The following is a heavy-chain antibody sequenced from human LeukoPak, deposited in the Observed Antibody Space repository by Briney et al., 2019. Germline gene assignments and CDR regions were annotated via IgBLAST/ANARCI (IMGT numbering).Heavy chain of an antibody. CDR3: ARGSLRAPWNY. V-gene: IGHV1-18*01. Sequence: GASVKVSCKASGYTFTSYGISWVRQAPGQGLEWMGWISAYNGNTNYAQKLQGRVTMTRNTSISTAYMELSSLRSEDTAVYYCARGSLRAPWNYWGQGTLVTVSS. CDR2: ISAYNGNT. CDR1: GYTFTSYG. J-gene: IGHJ4*02. D-gene: IGHD3-3*01.